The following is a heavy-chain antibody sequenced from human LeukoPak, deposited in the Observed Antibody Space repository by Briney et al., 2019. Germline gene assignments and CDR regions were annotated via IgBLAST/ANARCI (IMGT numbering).Heavy chain of an antibody. Sequence: GGSLRLSCAASGFTFSSYGMHWVRQAPGKGLEWVAVIWYDGSNKYYADSVKGRFTISGDNSKNTLYLQMNSLRAEDTAVYYCARDKKVRGVIHDYYYYYGMDVWGQGTTVTVSS. V-gene: IGHV3-33*01. CDR1: GFTFSSYG. D-gene: IGHD3-10*01. J-gene: IGHJ6*02. CDR3: ARDKKVRGVIHDYYYYYGMDV. CDR2: IWYDGSNK.